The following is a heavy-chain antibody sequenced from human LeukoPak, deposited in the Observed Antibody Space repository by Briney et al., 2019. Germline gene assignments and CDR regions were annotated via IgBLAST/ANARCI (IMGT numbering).Heavy chain of an antibody. D-gene: IGHD3-10*01. Sequence: PGGSLRLSCAASGFTFSSYGMTWVRQAPGKGLEWVSGISGSGGSTKHADSVKGRFTISRDNSKDTLYLQMNSLRAEDTAVYYCAREDSGSYYNFYYFYMDVWGKGTTVTISS. CDR2: ISGSGGST. J-gene: IGHJ6*03. CDR3: AREDSGSYYNFYYFYMDV. CDR1: GFTFSSYG. V-gene: IGHV3-23*01.